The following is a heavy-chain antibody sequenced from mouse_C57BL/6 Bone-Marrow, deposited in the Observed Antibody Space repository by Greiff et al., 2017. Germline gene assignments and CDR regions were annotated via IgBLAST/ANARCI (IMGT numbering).Heavy chain of an antibody. CDR1: GFSFNTYA. V-gene: IGHV10-1*01. CDR2: IRSKSNNYAT. Sequence: EVQVVQSGGGLVQPKGSLKLSCAASGFSFNTYAMNWVRQAPGKGLEWVARIRSKSNNYATYYPDSVKDRYTITREYTEIMLELQMNNLNTEDAAMYYCVRQTSRDYWGQGTSVTVSS. J-gene: IGHJ4*01. CDR3: VRQTSRDY.